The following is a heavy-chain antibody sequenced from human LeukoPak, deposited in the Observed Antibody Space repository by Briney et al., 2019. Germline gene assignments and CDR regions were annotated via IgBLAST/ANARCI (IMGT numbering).Heavy chain of an antibody. D-gene: IGHD5-24*01. CDR3: ARFKSRDGYNDY. CDR2: IGAYNGNT. V-gene: IGHV1-18*01. J-gene: IGHJ4*02. Sequence: ASVKVSCKASGYTFTSYGISWVRQAPGQGLEWMGWIGAYNGNTNYAQKLQGRVTMNTDTSTSTAYMELRSLRSDDTAVYYCARFKSRDGYNDYWGQGTLVTVSS. CDR1: GYTFTSYG.